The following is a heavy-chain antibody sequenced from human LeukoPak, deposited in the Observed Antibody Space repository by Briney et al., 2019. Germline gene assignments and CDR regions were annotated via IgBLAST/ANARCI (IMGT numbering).Heavy chain of an antibody. CDR2: IYYSGTT. CDR3: ARPHSSGWYNWFDP. D-gene: IGHD6-19*01. CDR1: GGSISSYY. J-gene: IGHJ5*02. Sequence: PSETLSLTCTVSGGSISSYYWSWIRQPPGKGLEWIGYIYYSGTTNYNPSLKSRVTISVDTSKNQFSLKLSSVTAADTAVYYCARPHSSGWYNWFDPWGQGTLVTVSS. V-gene: IGHV4-59*12.